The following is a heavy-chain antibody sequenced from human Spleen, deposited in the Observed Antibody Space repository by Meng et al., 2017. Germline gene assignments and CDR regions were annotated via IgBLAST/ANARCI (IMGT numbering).Heavy chain of an antibody. Sequence: GESLKISCAASGFTFSSYAMSWVRQAPGKGLEWVSSISSSSSYIYYADSVKGRFTISRDNAKNSLYLQMNSLRAEDTAVYYCARGYYDSSGYRAWYFDLWGRGTLVTVSS. CDR3: ARGYYDSSGYRAWYFDL. J-gene: IGHJ2*01. V-gene: IGHV3-21*01. D-gene: IGHD3-22*01. CDR2: ISSSSSYI. CDR1: GFTFSSYA.